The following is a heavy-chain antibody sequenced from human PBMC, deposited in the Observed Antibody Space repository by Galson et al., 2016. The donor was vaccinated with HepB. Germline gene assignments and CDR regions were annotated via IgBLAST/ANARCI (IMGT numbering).Heavy chain of an antibody. CDR2: LNGDGSIT. CDR3: VRGTVDKPGLDV. J-gene: IGHJ6*02. Sequence: SLRLSCAASGFTFSTHWIHWVRHGPGKGLVWVSRLNGDGSITTYADSVKGRFTISRDNAKHTLYLQMNSLRAADTAVYYCVRGTVDKPGLDVWGQGTTVTVSS. D-gene: IGHD1-1*01. CDR1: GFTFSTHW. V-gene: IGHV3-74*01.